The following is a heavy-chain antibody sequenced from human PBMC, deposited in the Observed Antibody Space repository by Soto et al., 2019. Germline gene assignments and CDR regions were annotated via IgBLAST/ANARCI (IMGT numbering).Heavy chain of an antibody. CDR2: ISGSGGTT. D-gene: IGHD1-26*01. CDR3: AKHLSGSDLFDN. CDR1: GFTFSTYA. V-gene: IGHV3-23*01. J-gene: IGHJ4*02. Sequence: EVQLLESGGGLVQPGGSLRLSCAASGFTFSTYAMSWVRQAPGKGPEWVSAISGSGGTTYYADSVKGRFTLSRDTAKATLYLQMNSLRAEDTALYFCAKHLSGSDLFDNCGPGTQVTVSS.